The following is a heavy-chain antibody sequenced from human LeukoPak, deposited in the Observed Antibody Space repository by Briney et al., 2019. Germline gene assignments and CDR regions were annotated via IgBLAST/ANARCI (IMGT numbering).Heavy chain of an antibody. CDR2: INDSGST. D-gene: IGHD3-22*01. V-gene: IGHV4-34*01. CDR3: ARRKRYYDSSGRNYFYYYIDV. Sequence: GSLRLSCAASGFTFSSYEMSWARQSPGKGLEWIGQINDSGSTNYNPSLKGRVTMSVDTPKNQFSLKLSSVTAADTGVYYCARRKRYYDSSGRNYFYYYIDVWGKGTTVTISS. J-gene: IGHJ6*03. CDR1: GFTFSSYE.